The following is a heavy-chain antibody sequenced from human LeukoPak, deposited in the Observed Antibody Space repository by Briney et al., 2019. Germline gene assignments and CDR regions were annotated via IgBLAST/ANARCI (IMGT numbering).Heavy chain of an antibody. CDR1: GGSFSGYY. CDR3: ARGRSRQTRNYYMDV. J-gene: IGHJ6*03. CDR2: INHSGST. Sequence: SETLSLTCAVYGGSFSGYYWSWIRQPPGKGLEWIGEINHSGSTNYYPSLKSRVTISVDTSKNQFSLKLSSVTAADTAVYYCARGRSRQTRNYYMDVWGKGTTVTVSS. V-gene: IGHV4-34*01. D-gene: IGHD1-14*01.